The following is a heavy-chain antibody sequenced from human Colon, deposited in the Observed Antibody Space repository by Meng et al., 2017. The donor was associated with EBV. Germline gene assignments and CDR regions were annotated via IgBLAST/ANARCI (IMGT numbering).Heavy chain of an antibody. V-gene: IGHV3-11*01. D-gene: IGHD6-19*01. Sequence: QVELVEXXXXXVKPGGXXXLGCAVSGFTFSDYYISWIRQAPGKGLEWIAYISSRGTTIAYADSVKGRFTISRDDAKNSLNLQMNSLRVDDTAVYYCARHSSGWYYFDYWGQGVLVTVSS. CDR3: ARHSSGWYYFDY. J-gene: IGHJ4*02. CDR1: GFTFSDYY. CDR2: ISSRGTTI.